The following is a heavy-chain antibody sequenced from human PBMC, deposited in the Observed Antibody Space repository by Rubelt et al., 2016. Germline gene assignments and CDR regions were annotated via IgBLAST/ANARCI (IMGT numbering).Heavy chain of an antibody. D-gene: IGHD3-3*01. CDR3: ASDQKGRDVLRFLEWLPSGP. J-gene: IGHJ5*02. CDR2: ISAYNGNN. CDR1: GYTFTSYG. V-gene: IGHV1-18*01. Sequence: QVQLVQSGAEVKKPGASVKVSCKASGYTFTSYGISWVRQAPGQGLEWMGWISAYNGNNNYAQKLQGRVPMTTDTSTSTAYMELRSLRSDDTAVYYCASDQKGRDVLRFLEWLPSGPWGQGTLVTVSS.